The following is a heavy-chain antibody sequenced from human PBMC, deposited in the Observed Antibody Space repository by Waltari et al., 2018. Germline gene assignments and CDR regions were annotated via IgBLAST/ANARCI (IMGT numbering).Heavy chain of an antibody. V-gene: IGHV4-39*01. CDR2: TYHRGTT. J-gene: IGHJ4*02. CDR3: ARQDFWSGYYTIDY. Sequence: QLQLQESGPGLVKASETLSLTCNVSGGSIGRSNYYWGWIRQPPGKGLEWIGDTYHRGTTDYNPSLKGRVAISVDPSKNQFSLKVSSMTATDTAIYYCARQDFWSGYYTIDYWGQGTLVTVSS. D-gene: IGHD3-3*01. CDR1: GGSIGRSNYY.